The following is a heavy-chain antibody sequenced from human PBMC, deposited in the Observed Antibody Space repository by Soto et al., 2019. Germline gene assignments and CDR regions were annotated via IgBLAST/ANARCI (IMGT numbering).Heavy chain of an antibody. D-gene: IGHD3-22*01. CDR2: ISYDGSNK. CDR3: ARDRYYYDSSGYYYY. Sequence: HPGGSLRPSCAASGFTFSSYAMHWVRQAPGKGLEWVAVISYDGSNKYYADSVKGRFTISRDNSKNTLYLQMNSLRAEDTAVYYCARDRYYYDSSGYYYYWGQGTLVTVSS. V-gene: IGHV3-30-3*01. CDR1: GFTFSSYA. J-gene: IGHJ4*02.